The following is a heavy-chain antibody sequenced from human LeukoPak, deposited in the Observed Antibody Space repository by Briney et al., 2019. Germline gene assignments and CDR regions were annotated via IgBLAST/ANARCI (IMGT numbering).Heavy chain of an antibody. D-gene: IGHD2-2*01. J-gene: IGHJ6*03. CDR3: ARERYCSSTSCYRPQQNYYYYYMDV. CDR1: GGTFSSYA. Sequence: SVKVSCKASGGTFSSYAISWVRQAPGQGLEWMGGIIPIFGTANYAQKFQGRVTFTADESTSTAYMELSSLRSEDTAVYYCARERYCSSTSCYRPQQNYYYYYMDVWGKGTTVTVSS. V-gene: IGHV1-69*01. CDR2: IIPIFGTA.